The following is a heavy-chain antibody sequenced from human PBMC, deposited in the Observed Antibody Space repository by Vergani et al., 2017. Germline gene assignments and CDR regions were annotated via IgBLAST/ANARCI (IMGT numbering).Heavy chain of an antibody. Sequence: VQLVESGGGVVQPGRSLRLSCAASGFTFSSYGMHWVRQAPGKGLEWVAVIWYDGSNKYYADSVKGRFTISRDNAKNSLYLQMNSLRAEDTALYYCAKGYFLGLELRVDYWGQGTLVTVSS. J-gene: IGHJ4*02. V-gene: IGHV3-33*03. CDR3: AKGYFLGLELRVDY. CDR2: IWYDGSNK. CDR1: GFTFSSYG. D-gene: IGHD1-7*01.